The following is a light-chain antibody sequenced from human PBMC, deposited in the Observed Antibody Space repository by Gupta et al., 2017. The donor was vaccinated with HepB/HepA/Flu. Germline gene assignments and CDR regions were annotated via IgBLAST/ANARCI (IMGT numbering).Light chain of an antibody. V-gene: IGKV3-20*01. J-gene: IGKJ2*04. Sequence: EIVLTQSPGTLSLSPGERATLSCRASQSVSSSYLAWYQQKPGQAPRLLIYGASSRATGIPDRFSGSGSGTDITLTISRLKPEDFAVYYCQQYGSSPLMCSFGQGTKLEIK. CDR3: QQYGSSPLMCS. CDR1: QSVSSSY. CDR2: GAS.